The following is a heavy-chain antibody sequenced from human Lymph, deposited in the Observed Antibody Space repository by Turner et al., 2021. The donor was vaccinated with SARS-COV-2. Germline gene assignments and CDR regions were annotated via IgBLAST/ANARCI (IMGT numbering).Heavy chain of an antibody. J-gene: IGHJ6*02. CDR1: GIIVSRNY. CDR2: IYSGGTT. D-gene: IGHD6-13*01. Sequence: EVQLVETGGGLIQPGGSLRLSCAASGIIVSRNYMNWVRQAPGRGLEWVSVIYSGGTTYYADSVKGGFTISRDNSKNTLYLQMNSLRVEDTAVYYCARDLGTYGMDVWGQGTTVTVSS. CDR3: ARDLGTYGMDV. V-gene: IGHV3-53*02.